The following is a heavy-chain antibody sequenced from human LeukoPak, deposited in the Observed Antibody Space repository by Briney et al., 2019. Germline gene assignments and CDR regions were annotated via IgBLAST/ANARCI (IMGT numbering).Heavy chain of an antibody. CDR2: INPNSGDT. V-gene: IGHV1-2*02. CDR3: ARPHSSGWDHFVDY. CDR1: GYTFTCYY. Sequence: GASVKVSCKASGYTFTCYYIHWVRQAPGLGLEWMGWINPNSGDTKYAQKFQDRVTMTRDTSINTAYMELSRLTSDDTAVFYCARPHSSGWDHFVDYWGQGTLVTVAS. D-gene: IGHD6-19*01. J-gene: IGHJ4*02.